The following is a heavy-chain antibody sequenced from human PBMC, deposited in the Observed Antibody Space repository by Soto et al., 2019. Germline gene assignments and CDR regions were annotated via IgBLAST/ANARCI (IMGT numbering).Heavy chain of an antibody. D-gene: IGHD3-10*02. CDR3: AHRPRITMYDY. V-gene: IGHV2-5*02. Sequence: ITLKESGPTLVKPTQTLTLTCTFSGFSLSTNGVGVGWIRQPPGKALEWLALIYWDDDKRYSPSLKSRLTITQNNYKNRVVLTRTNMDPVDTATYYCAHRPRITMYDYWGQGTLVTVSS. J-gene: IGHJ4*02. CDR2: IYWDDDK. CDR1: GFSLSTNGVG.